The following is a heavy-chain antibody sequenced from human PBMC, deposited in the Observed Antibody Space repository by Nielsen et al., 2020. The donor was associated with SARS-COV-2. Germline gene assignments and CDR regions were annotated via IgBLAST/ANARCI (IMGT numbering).Heavy chain of an antibody. D-gene: IGHD1-26*01. J-gene: IGHJ6*02. CDR2: ISGSGGST. Sequence: WIRQPPGKGLEWVSAISGSGGSTYYADSVKGRFTISRDNSKNTLYLQMNSLRAEDTAVYYCARAPGIVGATHNYYYYYGMDVWGQGTTVTVSS. CDR3: ARAPGIVGATHNYYYYYGMDV. V-gene: IGHV3-23*01.